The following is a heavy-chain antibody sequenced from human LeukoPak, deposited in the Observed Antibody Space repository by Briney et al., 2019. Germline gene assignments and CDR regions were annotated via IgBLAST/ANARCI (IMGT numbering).Heavy chain of an antibody. CDR1: GFIFRNYA. CDR2: ISDSGSST. J-gene: IGHJ4*02. CDR3: AKRQQDY. V-gene: IGHV3-23*01. Sequence: GGSLRLSCAASGFIFRNYAMSWVRQAPGKGLEWVASISDSGSSTYYADSVKGRFTVSRDHSLNTLYLQMNKLRAEDTAVYYCAKRQQDYWGQGTLVTVSS. D-gene: IGHD1/OR15-1a*01.